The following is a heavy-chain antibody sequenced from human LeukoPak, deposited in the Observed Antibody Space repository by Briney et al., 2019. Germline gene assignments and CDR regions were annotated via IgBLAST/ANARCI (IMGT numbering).Heavy chain of an antibody. J-gene: IGHJ1*01. D-gene: IGHD1-26*01. CDR1: GGSISSYY. CDR2: IYTSGST. V-gene: IGHV4-4*07. CDR3: ARAGGSFPAEYFQH. Sequence: PSETLSLTCTVSGGSISSYYWSWIRQPAGKELEWIGRIYTSGSTNYNPSLKSRVTISVDKSKNQFSLKLSSVTAADTAVYYCARAGGSFPAEYFQHWGQGTLVTVSS.